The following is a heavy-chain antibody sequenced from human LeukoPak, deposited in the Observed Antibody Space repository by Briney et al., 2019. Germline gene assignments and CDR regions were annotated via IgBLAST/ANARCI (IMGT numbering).Heavy chain of an antibody. CDR3: ARGALPRGYCSGGSCYHYYMDV. D-gene: IGHD2-15*01. J-gene: IGHJ6*03. V-gene: IGHV1-2*02. CDR2: INPNSGGT. Sequence: ASVKVSCKASGYTFTGYYMHWVRQAPGQGLEWMGWINPNSGGTNYAQKFQGRVTMTRDTSISTAYMELSRLRSDDTAVYHCARGALPRGYCSGGSCYHYYMDVWGKGTTVTVSS. CDR1: GYTFTGYY.